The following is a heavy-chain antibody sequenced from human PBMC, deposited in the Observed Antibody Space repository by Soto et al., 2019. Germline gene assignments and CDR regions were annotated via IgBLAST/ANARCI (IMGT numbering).Heavy chain of an antibody. D-gene: IGHD3-10*01. Sequence: SSVKVSCKASGGTFSSYAISWVRQAPGQGLEWMGGIIPIFGTANYAQKFQGRVTITADESTSTAYMELSSLRSEDTAVYYCARRNTVRGVSYQHYYYGTDVWGQGTTVTV. J-gene: IGHJ6*02. CDR3: ARRNTVRGVSYQHYYYGTDV. CDR1: GGTFSSYA. CDR2: IIPIFGTA. V-gene: IGHV1-69*13.